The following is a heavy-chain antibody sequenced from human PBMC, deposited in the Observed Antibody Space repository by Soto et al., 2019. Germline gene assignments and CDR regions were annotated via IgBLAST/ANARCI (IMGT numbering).Heavy chain of an antibody. CDR3: ARDRRRYYFDY. V-gene: IGHV3-33*01. CDR2: IWYDGSNK. Sequence: QAGGSLRLSCAASGFTFSSYGMHWVRQAPGKGLEWVAVIWYDGSNKYYADSVKGRFTISRDNSKNTLYLQMNSLRAEDTAVYYCARDRRRYYFDYWGQGTLVTVSS. CDR1: GFTFSSYG. J-gene: IGHJ4*02.